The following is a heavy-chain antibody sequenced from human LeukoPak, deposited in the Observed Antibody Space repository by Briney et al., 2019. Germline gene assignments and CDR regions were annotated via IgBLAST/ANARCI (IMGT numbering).Heavy chain of an antibody. CDR2: ISSSSSYI. V-gene: IGHV3-21*04. Sequence: GGSLRLSCAASGFTFSSCSMNWVRQAPGKGLEWVSSISSSSSYIYYADSVKGRFTISRDNAKNSLYLQMNSLRAEDTAVYYCAKDHGDYPSRYFDVWGRGTLVTVSS. J-gene: IGHJ2*01. CDR1: GFTFSSCS. CDR3: AKDHGDYPSRYFDV. D-gene: IGHD4-17*01.